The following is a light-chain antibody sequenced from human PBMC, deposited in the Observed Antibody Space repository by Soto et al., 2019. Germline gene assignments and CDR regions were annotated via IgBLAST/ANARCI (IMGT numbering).Light chain of an antibody. J-gene: IGLJ2*01. V-gene: IGLV1-40*01. Sequence: QSVLTQPPSVSGAPGQRVTISCTGSSSNIGAGYDVHWYQQLPGTAPKLLIYGNTKRPSGVPDRFSGSKSGTSASLAISGLQAEDEADYYCQSYDSGVVFDGGTKLTVL. CDR2: GNT. CDR3: QSYDSGVV. CDR1: SSNIGAGYD.